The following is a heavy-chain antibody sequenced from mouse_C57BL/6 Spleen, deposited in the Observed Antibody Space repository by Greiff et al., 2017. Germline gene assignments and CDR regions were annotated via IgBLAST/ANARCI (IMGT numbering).Heavy chain of an antibody. CDR1: GFNIKDYY. CDR2: IDPEDGDT. Sequence: VQLQQSGAELVRPGASVKLSCTASGFNIKDYYMHWVKQRPEQGLEWIGRIDPEDGDTEYAPKFQGKATFTADTSSNTAYMQLSSLTTEDSAIYYCARVGRGRLDCDYWGQGTTLTVSS. D-gene: IGHD4-1*01. CDR3: ARVGRGRLDCDY. V-gene: IGHV14-1*01. J-gene: IGHJ2*01.